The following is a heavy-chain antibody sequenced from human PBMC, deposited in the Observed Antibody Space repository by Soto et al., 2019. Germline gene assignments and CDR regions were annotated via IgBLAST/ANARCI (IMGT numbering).Heavy chain of an antibody. D-gene: IGHD3-9*01. V-gene: IGHV4-59*08. CDR2: ISYSGAT. CDR1: GASISGYH. Sequence: QVQLQESGPGLVKPSETLSLTCTVSGASISGYHWSWIRQPPGKGLECLGYISYSGATNYNPSLTSPITMSIDTSTNQFSLQLNSVTAADTAGYYCARGFAIDWYTYYFDYWGQGPLVTVSS. J-gene: IGHJ4*02. CDR3: ARGFAIDWYTYYFDY.